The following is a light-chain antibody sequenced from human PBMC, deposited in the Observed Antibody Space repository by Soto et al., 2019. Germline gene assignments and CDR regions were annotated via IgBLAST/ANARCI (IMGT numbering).Light chain of an antibody. V-gene: IGKV1-5*03. CDR1: QTIDSW. CDR3: QQSYSNPST. Sequence: DIQMTQSPSTLSASVGDRVTITCRASQTIDSWLAWYQQRPGKPPNLLIYKASTLASGVPSRFSGSGSGTDFTLTISSLQPEDFATYYCQQSYSNPSTFGQGTKVDIK. CDR2: KAS. J-gene: IGKJ1*01.